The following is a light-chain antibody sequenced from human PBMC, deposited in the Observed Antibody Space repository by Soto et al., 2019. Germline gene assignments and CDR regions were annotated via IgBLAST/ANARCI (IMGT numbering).Light chain of an antibody. V-gene: IGLV1-40*01. CDR3: QSYVSSLSGFVV. J-gene: IGLJ2*01. Sequence: QSALTQPTAVSGAPGQRVTISCTGRSSNIGAGYDVHWYQQVPGAAPKLLIYANNNRPSGVPDRFSGSKSGSSASLAITGLQAEDEADYYCQSYVSSLSGFVVFGGGTKVTVL. CDR2: ANN. CDR1: SSNIGAGYD.